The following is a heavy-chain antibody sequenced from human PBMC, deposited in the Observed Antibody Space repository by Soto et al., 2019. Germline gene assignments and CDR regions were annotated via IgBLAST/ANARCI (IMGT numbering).Heavy chain of an antibody. CDR1: AFTFSNYW. CDR3: ARGRAAAGFDF. Sequence: EVQLVESGGGVVQPGGSLRLSCAASAFTFSNYWMHWVRQAPGKGLVWVSRIKTDGSTTTYADSVKGRFTISRDNTKNTLYLQMNSLRAEDTALYYCARGRAAAGFDFWGQGTLVTVSS. J-gene: IGHJ4*02. CDR2: IKTDGSTT. D-gene: IGHD6-13*01. V-gene: IGHV3-74*01.